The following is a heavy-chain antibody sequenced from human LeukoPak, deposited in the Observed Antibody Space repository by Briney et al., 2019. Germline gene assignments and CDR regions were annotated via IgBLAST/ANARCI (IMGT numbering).Heavy chain of an antibody. D-gene: IGHD6-13*01. CDR3: ARLKAADPQLDW. Sequence: PSETLSLTCTVSSGSISSDYWNWIRQPPGKGLEWIGHIYYSGTTNYNPSLKSRVTMSVDTSKNQFSLKLSSVTAADTAVYYCARLKAADPQLDWWGQGTLVTVSS. V-gene: IGHV4-59*01. CDR2: IYYSGTT. CDR1: SGSISSDY. J-gene: IGHJ4*02.